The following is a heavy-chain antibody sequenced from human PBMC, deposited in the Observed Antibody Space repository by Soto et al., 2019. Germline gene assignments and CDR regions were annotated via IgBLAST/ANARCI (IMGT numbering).Heavy chain of an antibody. CDR2: IMATFGTA. Sequence: QVQLLQSGAEVKKPGSSVKVSCKASGGTLSSYAISWVRQAPGQGLEWRGGIMATFGTANYAQKFQDRVTITADESTSTVHMELSSLRSEYAAVYYCARARPGGGDDVWFGDLVPSSMDVWGQGTTVTVS. J-gene: IGHJ6*02. CDR3: ARARPGGGDDVWFGDLVPSSMDV. V-gene: IGHV1-69*12. D-gene: IGHD3-10*01. CDR1: GGTLSSYA.